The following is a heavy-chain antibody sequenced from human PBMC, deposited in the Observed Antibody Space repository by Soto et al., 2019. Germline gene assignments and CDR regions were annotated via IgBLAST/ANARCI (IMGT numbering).Heavy chain of an antibody. CDR1: GGSISSYY. J-gene: IGHJ6*02. D-gene: IGHD3-10*01. V-gene: IGHV4-59*01. CDR2: IYYSGST. Sequence: KSSETLSLTCTVSGGSISSYYWSWIRQPPGKGLEWIGYIYYSGSTNYNPSLKSRVTISVDTSKNQFSLKLSSVTAADTAVYYCARDIAGKGGYYYYGMDVWGQGTTVTVSS. CDR3: ARDIAGKGGYYYYGMDV.